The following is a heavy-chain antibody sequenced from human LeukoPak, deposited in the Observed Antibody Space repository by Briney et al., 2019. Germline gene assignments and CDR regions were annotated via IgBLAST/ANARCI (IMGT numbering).Heavy chain of an antibody. CDR3: ARHMDPDYGDNKLFDY. D-gene: IGHD4-23*01. Sequence: GGSLRLSCAASGFIFSSYAMSWVRQAPGKGLEWVSTISGSGGSTYYADSVKGRFTISRDNSKNTVYLQLNSLKTEDTAVYYCARHMDPDYGDNKLFDYWGLGTQVTVSS. CDR1: GFIFSSYA. J-gene: IGHJ4*02. V-gene: IGHV3-23*01. CDR2: ISGSGGST.